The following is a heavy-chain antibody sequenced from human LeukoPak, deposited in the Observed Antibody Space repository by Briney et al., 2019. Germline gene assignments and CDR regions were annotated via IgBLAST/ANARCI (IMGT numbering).Heavy chain of an antibody. Sequence: ASVKVSCKASGYTFTGYYMHWVRQAPGQGLEWMGCINPNSGVSNYAQKFQGRVTMTRDASIDTAYLDLSSLRSDDTAVYYCARDAGSMDVWGQGTTVTVSS. CDR3: ARDAGSMDV. CDR1: GYTFTGYY. V-gene: IGHV1-2*02. J-gene: IGHJ6*02. CDR2: INPNSGVS.